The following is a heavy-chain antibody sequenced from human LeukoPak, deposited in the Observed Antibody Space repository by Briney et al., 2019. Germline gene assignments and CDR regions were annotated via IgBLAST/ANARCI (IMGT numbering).Heavy chain of an antibody. CDR2: VYYRGST. J-gene: IGHJ4*02. D-gene: IGHD3-22*01. CDR3: AREGGGIYDSSGYHPGTFDY. CDR1: GGSINYYY. V-gene: IGHV4-59*01. Sequence: SETLSLTCTVSGGSINYYYWSWIRQPPGKGLEWIGYVYYRGSTNYNASLKSRVTISVDTSKNQFSLKLSSVTAADTAVYYCAREGGGIYDSSGYHPGTFDYWGQGTLVTVSS.